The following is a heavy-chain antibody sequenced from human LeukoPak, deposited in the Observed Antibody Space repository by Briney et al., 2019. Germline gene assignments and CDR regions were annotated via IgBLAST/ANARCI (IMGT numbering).Heavy chain of an antibody. CDR2: ISSASNTI. CDR3: ARDGWFGDYNWFDP. J-gene: IGHJ5*02. V-gene: IGHV3-48*01. Sequence: GESLRLSCAASGFTFRSYSMNWVRQAPGKGLEWVSYISSASNTIYYEDSVKGRFTISRDNAKNSLYLQMNSLRAEDTAMYYCARDGWFGDYNWFDPWGQGTLVTVSS. CDR1: GFTFRSYS. D-gene: IGHD3-10*01.